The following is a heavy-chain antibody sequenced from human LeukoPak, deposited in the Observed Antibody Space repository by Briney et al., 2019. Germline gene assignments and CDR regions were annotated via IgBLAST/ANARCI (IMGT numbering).Heavy chain of an antibody. CDR2: ISYDGSNK. CDR3: ARFSVFEYSSSDY. CDR1: GFTFSSYA. V-gene: IGHV3-30-3*01. D-gene: IGHD6-13*01. J-gene: IGHJ4*02. Sequence: GGSLRLSCAASGFTFSSYAMHWVRQAPGKGLEWVAVISYDGSNKYYADSVKGRFTISRDNSKNTLYLQMNSLRAEDTAVYYCARFSVFEYSSSDYWGQGTLVTVSS.